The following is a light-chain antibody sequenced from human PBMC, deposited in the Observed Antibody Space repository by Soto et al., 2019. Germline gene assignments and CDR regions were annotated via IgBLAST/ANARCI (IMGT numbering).Light chain of an antibody. CDR2: GAS. CDR1: QSVSSSY. CDR3: QQYDSSPVT. V-gene: IGKV3-20*01. J-gene: IGKJ2*01. Sequence: ENVLTQSPGTLSLSPGERATLSCRASQSVSSSYLTWYQQKPGQAPRLLIYGASSRATDIPDRFSGRGSGTDFTLTISRLEPEDFAVYYCQQYDSSPVTFGQGTKLEIK.